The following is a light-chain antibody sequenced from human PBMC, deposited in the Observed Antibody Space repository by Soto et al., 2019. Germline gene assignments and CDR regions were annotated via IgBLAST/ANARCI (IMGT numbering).Light chain of an antibody. V-gene: IGLV2-8*01. CDR2: DVT. Sequence: QSALTQAPSASGSPGQSVTISCAGTSNDVGRFNYVSWYQHHPGKAPKLIFYDVTKRPSGVPDRFSGSKSGNTAYLTVSGLQAEDEADYFCSSFVHGTSYVFGTGTQLTVL. J-gene: IGLJ1*01. CDR3: SSFVHGTSYV. CDR1: SNDVGRFNY.